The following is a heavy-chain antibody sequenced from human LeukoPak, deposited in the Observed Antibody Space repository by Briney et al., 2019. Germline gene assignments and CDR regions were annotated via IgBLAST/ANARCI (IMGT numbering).Heavy chain of an antibody. CDR3: ARDVLRYFDWLRGEYYFDY. D-gene: IGHD3-9*01. Sequence: SVTVSCTASGGTFSSYAISWVRQAPGQGLEWMGGIIPIFGTANYAQKFQGRVTITADESTSTAYMELSSLRSEDTAVYYCARDVLRYFDWLRGEYYFDYWGQGTLVTVSS. CDR2: IIPIFGTA. CDR1: GGTFSSYA. J-gene: IGHJ4*02. V-gene: IGHV1-69*13.